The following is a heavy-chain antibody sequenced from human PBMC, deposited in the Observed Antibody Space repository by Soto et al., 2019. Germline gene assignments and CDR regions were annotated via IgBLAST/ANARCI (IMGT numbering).Heavy chain of an antibody. D-gene: IGHD2-15*01. CDR3: AWHGGFCFVF. CDR1: SGSIISNTW. CDR2: ISHSGGT. V-gene: IGHV4-4*02. Sequence: QVHLQESGPGLVKPSGTLSLTCAVSSGSIISNTWWSWVRQPPGKVLEWIGEISHSGGTNYNPSLKRRVTLSVDKHKEQISLTLTSVTAAGTAVYYCAWHGGFCFVFWGQGTLVIVSS. J-gene: IGHJ4*02.